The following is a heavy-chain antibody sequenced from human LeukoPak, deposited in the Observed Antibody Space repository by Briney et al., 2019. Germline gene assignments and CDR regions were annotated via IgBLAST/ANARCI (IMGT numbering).Heavy chain of an antibody. CDR3: ARGLNGYTDKPTFGGDY. CDR1: GFTFSSYA. J-gene: IGHJ4*02. Sequence: GGSLRLSCAASGFTFSSYAMHWVRQAPGKGLEYVSAISSNGGSTYYANSVKGRFTISRDNSKNTLYLQMGSLRAEDMAVYYCARGLNGYTDKPTFGGDYWGQGTLVTVSS. CDR2: ISSNGGST. V-gene: IGHV3-64*01. D-gene: IGHD5-24*01.